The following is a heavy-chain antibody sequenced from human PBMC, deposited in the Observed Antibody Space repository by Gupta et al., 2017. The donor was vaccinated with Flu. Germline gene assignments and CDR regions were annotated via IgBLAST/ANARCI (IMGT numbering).Heavy chain of an antibody. J-gene: IGHJ4*02. V-gene: IGHV3-48*03. CDR2: ISSSGIT. Sequence: EVQLVESGGGLVQHGGSLRLSCAASGFTFNDYDLSWVRLAPGKGLDWVSFISSSGITYYTYSVKGRFTISRDNAKNSVYLQMNSLRVEDTAFYDCASGHWDSWGQGTLVTVSS. CDR1: GFTFNDYD. CDR3: ASGHWDS.